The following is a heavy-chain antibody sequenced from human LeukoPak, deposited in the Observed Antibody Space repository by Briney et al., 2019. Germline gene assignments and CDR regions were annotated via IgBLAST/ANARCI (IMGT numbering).Heavy chain of an antibody. D-gene: IGHD3-22*01. V-gene: IGHV3-21*01. CDR1: GFTFSSYS. CDR3: ARVPEDYYDSSGYCDY. Sequence: KPGGSLRLSCAASGFTFSSYSMNWVRQAPGKGLEWVSSISSRSSYIYYADSVKGRFTISRDNAKNSLYLQMNSLRAEDTAVYYCARVPEDYYDSSGYCDYWGQGALVTVSS. J-gene: IGHJ4*02. CDR2: ISSRSSYI.